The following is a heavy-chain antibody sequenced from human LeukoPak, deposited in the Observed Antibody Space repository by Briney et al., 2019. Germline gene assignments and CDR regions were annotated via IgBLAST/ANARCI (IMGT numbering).Heavy chain of an antibody. V-gene: IGHV1-2*02. J-gene: IGHJ3*02. Sequence: GASVKVSCKSSGYTFTDYYMHWVRQAPGQGLEWMGWINPNSGGTNYAQKFQGRVTMTRDTSISTAYMELSRLRSDDTAVYYCARGRELLRHAFDIWGQGTMVTVSS. CDR2: INPNSGGT. D-gene: IGHD1-26*01. CDR3: ARGRELLRHAFDI. CDR1: GYTFTDYY.